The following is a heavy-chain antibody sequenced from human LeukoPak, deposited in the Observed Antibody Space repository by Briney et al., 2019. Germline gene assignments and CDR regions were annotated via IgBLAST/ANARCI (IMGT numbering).Heavy chain of an antibody. CDR1: GFTFSSYW. CDR3: ARVRGGYCSSTSCSHGMDY. J-gene: IGHJ4*02. D-gene: IGHD2-2*01. CDR2: IKQDGSEK. V-gene: IGHV3-7*01. Sequence: GGSLRLSCAASGFTFSSYWMSWVRQAPGKGLEWVANIKQDGSEKDYVDSVKGRFTISRDNAKNSLYLQMNSLRAEDTAAYYCARVRGGYCSSTSCSHGMDYWGQGTLVTVSS.